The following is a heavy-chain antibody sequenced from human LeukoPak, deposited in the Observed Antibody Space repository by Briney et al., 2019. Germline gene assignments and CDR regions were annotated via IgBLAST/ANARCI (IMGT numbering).Heavy chain of an antibody. V-gene: IGHV4-30-4*08. CDR3: ARPYYYDSRIDP. CDR2: MYYRGST. Sequence: PSETLCLTCTASGCTISNDDKYWGCLRQPPGKGLEWTAYMYYRGSTYYNPSLKSRVTMSADTSKNQLSLKLSSVTAADTAVYYCARPYYYDSRIDPWGQGILVTVSS. CDR1: GCTISNDDKY. D-gene: IGHD3-22*01. J-gene: IGHJ5*02.